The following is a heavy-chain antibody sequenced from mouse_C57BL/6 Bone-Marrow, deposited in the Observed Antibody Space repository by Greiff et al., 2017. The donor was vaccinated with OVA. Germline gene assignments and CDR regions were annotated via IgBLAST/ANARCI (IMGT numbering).Heavy chain of an antibody. Sequence: EVQGVESGGGLVQPGASLRLSCAASGFTFTDYYMSWVRQPPGKAPEGLALIRNKANGYTTEYTASVKGRFTISRDNSQNILYLQMNTLRAEDSATYYCVKADYGSSYWYFDVWGTGTTVTVSS. V-gene: IGHV7-4*01. J-gene: IGHJ1*03. D-gene: IGHD1-1*01. CDR2: IRNKANGYTT. CDR3: VKADYGSSYWYFDV. CDR1: GFTFTDYY.